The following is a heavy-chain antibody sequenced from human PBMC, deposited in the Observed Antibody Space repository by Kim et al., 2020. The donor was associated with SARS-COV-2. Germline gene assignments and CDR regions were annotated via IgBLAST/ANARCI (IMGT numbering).Heavy chain of an antibody. CDR2: INHSGRT. CDR3: ARRLSNTSGWGSHYCDL. D-gene: IGHD3-10*01. J-gene: IGHJ4*02. Sequence: SETLSLTCAVYGGSFSGYYWSWIRQPPGKGLEWIGEINHSGRTNYNPSLKSRVTISVDTSKNQFSLKLTSVTAADPAVYFCARRLSNTSGWGSHYCDLWGQGILVTVSS. CDR1: GGSFSGYY. V-gene: IGHV4-34*01.